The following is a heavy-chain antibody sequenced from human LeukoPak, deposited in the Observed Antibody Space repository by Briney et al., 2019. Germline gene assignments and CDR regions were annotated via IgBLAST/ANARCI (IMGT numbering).Heavy chain of an antibody. CDR1: GYTFTGYY. CDR3: ARDGAAGEYDY. V-gene: IGHV1-18*04. J-gene: IGHJ4*02. D-gene: IGHD6-13*01. CDR2: ISAYNGNT. Sequence: GASVKVSCKASGYTFTGYYMHWVRQAPGQGLEWMGWISAYNGNTNYARKLQGRVTMTTDTSTSTAYMELRSLRSDDTAVYYCARDGAAGEYDYWGQGTLVTVSS.